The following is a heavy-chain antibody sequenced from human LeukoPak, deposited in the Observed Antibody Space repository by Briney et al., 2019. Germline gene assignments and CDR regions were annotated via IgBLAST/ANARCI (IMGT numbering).Heavy chain of an antibody. V-gene: IGHV3-48*04. CDR2: ISSSSTI. Sequence: PGGSLRLSCAASGFTFSSYSMNWVRQAPGKGLEWVSYISSSSTIYYADSVKGRFTISRDNAKNSLYLQMNSLRAEDTAVYYCARHQSPAGYGMDVWGQGTTVTVSS. CDR1: GFTFSSYS. J-gene: IGHJ6*02. CDR3: ARHQSPAGYGMDV.